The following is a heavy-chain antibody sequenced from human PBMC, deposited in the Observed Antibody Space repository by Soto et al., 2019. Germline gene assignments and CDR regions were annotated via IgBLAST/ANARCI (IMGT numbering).Heavy chain of an antibody. D-gene: IGHD5-18*01. J-gene: IGHJ4*02. V-gene: IGHV5-10-1*01. Sequence: EVQLVQSGAEVKKPGESLRISCKGSGYSFTSYWISWVRQMPGKDLEWMGRIDPSESDTKYSPSFQGHVTISADKSISTAYLQWSRLTASDTAMYYCARLNPGYSYGQLRGQGTLVTVSS. CDR1: GYSFTSYW. CDR2: IDPSESDT. CDR3: ARLNPGYSYGQL.